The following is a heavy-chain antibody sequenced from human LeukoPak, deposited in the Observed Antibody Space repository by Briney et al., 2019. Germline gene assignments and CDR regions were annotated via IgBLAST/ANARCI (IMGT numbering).Heavy chain of an antibody. V-gene: IGHV4-38-2*02. CDR3: ARSYYYDSSGYSH. D-gene: IGHD3-22*01. J-gene: IGHJ4*02. Sequence: SETLSLTCTVSGYSNSSGYYWGWIRQPPGKGLEWIGSIYHSGSTYYNPSLKSRVTISVDTSKNQFSLKLSSVTAADTAVYYCARSYYYDSSGYSHWGQGTLVTVSS. CDR1: GYSNSSGYY. CDR2: IYHSGST.